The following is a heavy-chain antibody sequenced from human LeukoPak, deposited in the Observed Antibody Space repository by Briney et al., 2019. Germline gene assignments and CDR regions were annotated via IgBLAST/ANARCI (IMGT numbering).Heavy chain of an antibody. D-gene: IGHD4-23*01. Sequence: ASVKVSFKASEGTFSSYAISWVRQAPGQGLEWMGQIIPMLGTASYAQRFQGRVTLTADESTSTAYMELSSLRSEDTAVYYCARESLPYGGNSFGHYYGMDVWGQGTTVTVSS. CDR1: EGTFSSYA. V-gene: IGHV1-69*13. CDR2: IIPMLGTA. J-gene: IGHJ6*02. CDR3: ARESLPYGGNSFGHYYGMDV.